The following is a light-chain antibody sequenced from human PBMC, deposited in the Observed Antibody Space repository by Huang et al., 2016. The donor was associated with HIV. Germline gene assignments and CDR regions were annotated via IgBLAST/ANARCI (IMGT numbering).Light chain of an antibody. CDR2: VAS. CDR1: QAISSY. V-gene: IGKV1-9*01. J-gene: IGKJ4*01. Sequence: TQLTQSPSSLSASVGDRVTITCRASQAISSYLAWYQQKSGKAPKLLIYVASTLQSGVPSRFSGTGSGTDFTLTISSLQPEDFATYYCQQLHNYPLTFGGGTRVEIK. CDR3: QQLHNYPLT.